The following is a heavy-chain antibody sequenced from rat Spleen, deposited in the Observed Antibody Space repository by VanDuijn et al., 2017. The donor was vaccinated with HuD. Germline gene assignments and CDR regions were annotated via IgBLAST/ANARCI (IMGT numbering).Heavy chain of an antibody. CDR3: GRPNQLGGYWYFDF. V-gene: IGHV2-72*01. CDR2: LWAGGGT. D-gene: IGHD3-4*01. CDR1: GFPLTSHH. Sequence: QVQLKESGPGLVQPSQTLSPTCPVSGFPLTSHHVSWVRPPPGKSPMWMGTLWAGGGTDLHWTVRSRLSISRDTSTSQVFLKMSSLQPEDTGTYYCGRPNQLGGYWYFDFWGPGIMVTVSS. J-gene: IGHJ1*01.